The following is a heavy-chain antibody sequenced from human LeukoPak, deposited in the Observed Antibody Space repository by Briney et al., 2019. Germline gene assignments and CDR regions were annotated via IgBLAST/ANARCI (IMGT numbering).Heavy chain of an antibody. Sequence: GGSLRLSCAASGFTFRSHGMHWVRQAPGKGLEWVAVIWYDGSNKYYAESVRGRFTISRDNSKNTQYLQMDSLRVEDTAVYYCVRGGAPKAFDIGAKGKGFTVS. V-gene: IGHV3-33*01. J-gene: IGHJ3*02. CDR2: IWYDGSNK. D-gene: IGHD4/OR15-4a*01. CDR1: GFTFRSHG. CDR3: VRGGAPKAFDI.